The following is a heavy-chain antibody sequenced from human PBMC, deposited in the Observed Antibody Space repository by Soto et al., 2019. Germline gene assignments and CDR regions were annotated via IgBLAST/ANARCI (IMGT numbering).Heavy chain of an antibody. D-gene: IGHD3-22*01. CDR3: AKPPTDSSGRYDAFDI. CDR2: ISGSVGST. Sequence: EVQLLESGGGLVQPGGSLRLSCAASGFTFSSYAMSWVRQAPGKGLEWVSAISGSVGSTYYADSVKGRFTISRDNSKNTLYLQMNSLRAEDTAVYYCAKPPTDSSGRYDAFDIWGQGTMVTVSS. V-gene: IGHV3-23*01. J-gene: IGHJ3*02. CDR1: GFTFSSYA.